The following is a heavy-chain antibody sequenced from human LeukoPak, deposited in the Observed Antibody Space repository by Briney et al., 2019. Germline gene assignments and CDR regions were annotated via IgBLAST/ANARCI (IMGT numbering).Heavy chain of an antibody. CDR1: GYSFTSYW. CDR2: IYPDDSDT. Sequence: GESLKISCKGSGYSFTSYWIGWVRQMPGKGLEGVGIIYPDDSDTRYSPSFQDQVTISAEKSISTAYLQWSSLKASDTAMYYCARHYPGGDYFIDYWGQGTLVTVSS. D-gene: IGHD4-17*01. J-gene: IGHJ4*02. V-gene: IGHV5-51*01. CDR3: ARHYPGGDYFIDY.